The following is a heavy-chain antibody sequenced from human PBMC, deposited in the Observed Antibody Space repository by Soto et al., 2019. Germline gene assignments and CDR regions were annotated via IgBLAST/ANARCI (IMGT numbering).Heavy chain of an antibody. Sequence: GASVKVSCKASGYTFTSYAMNWVRQAPGQGLEWMGWINTNTGNPTYAQGFTGRFVFSLDTSVSTAYLQICSLKAEDTAVYYCASGQAAGTYYYYYGMDVWGQGTTVTVSS. D-gene: IGHD6-13*01. CDR1: GYTFTSYA. J-gene: IGHJ6*02. V-gene: IGHV7-4-1*01. CDR2: INTNTGNP. CDR3: ASGQAAGTYYYYYGMDV.